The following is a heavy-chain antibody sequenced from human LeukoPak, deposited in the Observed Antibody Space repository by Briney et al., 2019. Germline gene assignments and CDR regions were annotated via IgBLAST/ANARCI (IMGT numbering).Heavy chain of an antibody. V-gene: IGHV4-61*08. CDR3: ASWDGYNSGFDY. Sequence: SETLSLTCAVSGGSISSGGYSWSWIRQPPGKGLEWIGYIYYSGSTNYNPSLKSRVTISVDTSKNQFSLKLSSVTAADTAVYYCASWDGYNSGFDYWGQGTLVTVSS. J-gene: IGHJ4*02. CDR1: GGSISSGGYS. CDR2: IYYSGST. D-gene: IGHD5-24*01.